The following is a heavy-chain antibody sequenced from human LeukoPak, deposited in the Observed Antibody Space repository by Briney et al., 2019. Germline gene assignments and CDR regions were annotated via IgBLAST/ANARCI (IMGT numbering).Heavy chain of an antibody. CDR1: GYSISSGYY. V-gene: IGHV4-38-2*02. CDR3: ARDNSDYELGFDP. J-gene: IGHJ5*02. D-gene: IGHD4-11*01. Sequence: SETLSLTCTVSGYSISSGYYWGWIRQPPGKGLEWIGSIYHSGSTYYNPSLKSRVIISVDTSKNQFSLKLASVTAADTAVYYCARDNSDYELGFDPWGQGTLVTVSS. CDR2: IYHSGST.